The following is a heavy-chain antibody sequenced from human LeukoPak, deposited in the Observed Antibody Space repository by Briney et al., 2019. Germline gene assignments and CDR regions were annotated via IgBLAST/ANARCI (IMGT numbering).Heavy chain of an antibody. CDR1: GFTFSGSA. V-gene: IGHV3-73*01. CDR3: TRVFYDSRGYYRVFDY. J-gene: IGHJ4*02. CDR2: IRSKSNSYAT. D-gene: IGHD3-22*01. Sequence: GGSLRRSCAASGFTFSGSAMHWVRKASGKGLEWDGRIRSKSNSYATAYAASVKGRFTISRDDSKNTAYLQMNSLKTEDTAVYYCTRVFYDSRGYYRVFDYWGQGTLVTVSS.